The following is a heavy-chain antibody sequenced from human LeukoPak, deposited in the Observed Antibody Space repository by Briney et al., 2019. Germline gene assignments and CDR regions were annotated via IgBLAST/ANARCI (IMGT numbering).Heavy chain of an antibody. V-gene: IGHV3-11*01. J-gene: IGHJ5*02. CDR3: ARDRDVDTAMVLFDP. CDR1: GFTFSDYY. D-gene: IGHD5-18*01. Sequence: GGSLRLSCAASGFTFSDYYMSWIRQAPGRGLEWVSYISSSGSTIYYADSVKGRFTISRDNAKNSLYLQMNSLRAEDTAVYYCARDRDVDTAMVLFDPWGQGTLVTVSS. CDR2: ISSSGSTI.